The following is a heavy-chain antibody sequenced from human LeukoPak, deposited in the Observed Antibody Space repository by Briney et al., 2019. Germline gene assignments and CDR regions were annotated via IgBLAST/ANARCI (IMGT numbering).Heavy chain of an antibody. CDR2: IYYSGST. CDR3: ASVGSGDYYFDY. J-gene: IGHJ4*02. D-gene: IGHD4-17*01. CDR1: GGSISSGGYY. V-gene: IGHV4-31*03. Sequence: SETLSLTCTVSGGSISSGGYYWSWIRQHPGKGLEWIGYIYYSGSTYYNPSLKSRVTISVDTSKNQFSLKLSSVTAADTAVYYCASVGSGDYYFDYWGQGTLVTVSS.